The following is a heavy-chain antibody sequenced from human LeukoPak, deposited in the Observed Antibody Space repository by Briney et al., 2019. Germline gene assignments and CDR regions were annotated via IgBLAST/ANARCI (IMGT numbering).Heavy chain of an antibody. CDR1: GFTFSNYA. Sequence: GGSLRLSCAASGFTFSNYALHWVRQAPGKGLEWVAVISYDGSNKFYADSVKGRFTISRDNSKNTLYLQMNSLRAEDTAVYYCASEYSSSNWFDPWGQGTLVTVSS. CDR3: ASEYSSSNWFDP. V-gene: IGHV3-30*04. J-gene: IGHJ5*02. D-gene: IGHD6-6*01. CDR2: ISYDGSNK.